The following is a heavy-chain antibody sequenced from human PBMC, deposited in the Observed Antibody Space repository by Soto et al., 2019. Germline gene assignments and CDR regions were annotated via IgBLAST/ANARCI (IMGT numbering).Heavy chain of an antibody. D-gene: IGHD3-10*01. V-gene: IGHV4-34*01. J-gene: IGHJ6*02. CDR2: INHSGST. Sequence: PSETLSPTCAVYGGSFSGYYWSWIRQPPGKGLEWIGEINHSGSTSYNPSLKSRVTISVDTSKNQFSLKLSSVTAADTAVYYCARVQYYYGSGTYYNHYYGMDVWGQGTTVTVSS. CDR1: GGSFSGYY. CDR3: ARVQYYYGSGTYYNHYYGMDV.